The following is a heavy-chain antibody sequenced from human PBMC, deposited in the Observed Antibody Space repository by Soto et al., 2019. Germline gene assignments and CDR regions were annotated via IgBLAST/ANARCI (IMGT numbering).Heavy chain of an antibody. Sequence: QVQLVQSGAEVKKPGASVKVSCKASGYSFTSYDINWVRQATGQGLEWMGWMNPNSGNTGYAQKFQGRVTMTRNTSISTAYMELSSLSSEATPLYYCAGEQPVRGFDPWGQGTLVTVSS. CDR2: MNPNSGNT. CDR1: GYSFTSYD. J-gene: IGHJ5*02. V-gene: IGHV1-8*01. CDR3: AGEQPVRGFDP. D-gene: IGHD6-13*01.